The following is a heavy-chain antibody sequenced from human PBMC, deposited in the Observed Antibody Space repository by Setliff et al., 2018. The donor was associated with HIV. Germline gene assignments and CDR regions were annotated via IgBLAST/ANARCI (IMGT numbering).Heavy chain of an antibody. V-gene: IGHV1-2*02. D-gene: IGHD1-26*01. J-gene: IGHJ4*02. CDR1: GCTFTDYY. Sequence: ASVKVSCKASGCTFTDYYIHWVRQAPGQGLEWMGWINPNSSDTNYAQKFQGRVTMTRDTSISTAYMDLSRLRSDDTAVYYCARFRKFQLVGALDYWGQGTLVTVSS. CDR2: INPNSSDT. CDR3: ARFRKFQLVGALDY.